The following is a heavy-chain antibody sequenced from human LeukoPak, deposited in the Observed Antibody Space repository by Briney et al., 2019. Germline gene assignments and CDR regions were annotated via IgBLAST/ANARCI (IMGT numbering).Heavy chain of an antibody. Sequence: PSGTRSLTCAVSGGSISSSNWWSWVRQPPGKGLEWIGEIYHSGSTNYNPPLKSRVTISVDKSKNQFSLKLSSVTAADTAVYYCAISPRGHYYGSGSYPDYWGQGTLVTVSS. CDR2: IYHSGST. J-gene: IGHJ4*02. CDR1: GGSISSSNW. CDR3: AISPRGHYYGSGSYPDY. D-gene: IGHD3-10*01. V-gene: IGHV4-4*02.